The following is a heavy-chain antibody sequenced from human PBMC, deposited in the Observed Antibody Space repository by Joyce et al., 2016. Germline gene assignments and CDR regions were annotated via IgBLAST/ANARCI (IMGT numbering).Heavy chain of an antibody. CDR1: GFIVSSNY. D-gene: IGHD3-16*01. V-gene: IGHV3-53*01. CDR3: AREGRLRGFIYGPEVS. CDR2: IYSGDTT. J-gene: IGHJ5*02. Sequence: EVQLVESGGGLIQPGGSLRLSCAASGFIVSSNYMSWVRQTPGKGLEWVAGIYSGDTTHYADSVKGRFTISRDNSKNTLYLQMNSLRAEDTAMYYCAREGRLRGFIYGPEVSWGQGTLVTVSS.